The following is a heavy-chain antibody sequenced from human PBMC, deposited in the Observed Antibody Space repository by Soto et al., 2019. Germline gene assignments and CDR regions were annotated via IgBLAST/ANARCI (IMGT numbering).Heavy chain of an antibody. Sequence: QVHLVQSVGEVKKPGASVKVSCKASGYTLKNYGIGWVRQAPGLGPEWVGWIKVDNGDTKYAEKLQGRVTLTTDTSTSTAYMELRNLRSDDTAFYYCARSRYYFDYWGQGTLVTVSS. CDR2: IKVDNGDT. CDR3: ARSRYYFDY. V-gene: IGHV1-18*01. J-gene: IGHJ4*02. CDR1: GYTLKNYG.